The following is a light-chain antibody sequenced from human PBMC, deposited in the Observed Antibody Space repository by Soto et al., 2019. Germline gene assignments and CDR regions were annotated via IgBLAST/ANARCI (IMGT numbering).Light chain of an antibody. CDR1: GSDVGGYDY. V-gene: IGLV2-14*03. J-gene: IGLJ1*01. CDR2: DVT. CDR3: SSFTSSSSLPYV. Sequence: QSALTQPASVSGSPGQSITISCTGTGSDVGGYDYVSWYQQHPGKAPKLMIYDVTNRPSGVSNRFSGSKSGNTASLTISGLQAEDEADYYCSSFTSSSSLPYVFGTGTQLTVL.